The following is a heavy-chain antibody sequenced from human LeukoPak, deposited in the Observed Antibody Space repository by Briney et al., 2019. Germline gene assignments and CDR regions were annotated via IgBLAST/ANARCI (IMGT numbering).Heavy chain of an antibody. CDR2: ISAYNGNT. V-gene: IGHV1-18*01. J-gene: IGHJ4*02. Sequence: ASVKVSCKASGYTFTSYGISWVRQAPGQGLEWMGWISAYNGNTNYAQKLQGRVTMTTDTPTSAAYMELRSLRSDDTAVYYCAREADRVRFYDSSGYYLHWGQGTLVTVSS. D-gene: IGHD3-22*01. CDR1: GYTFTSYG. CDR3: AREADRVRFYDSSGYYLH.